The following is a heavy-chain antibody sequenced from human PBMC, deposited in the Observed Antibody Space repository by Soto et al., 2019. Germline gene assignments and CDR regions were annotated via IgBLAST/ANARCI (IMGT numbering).Heavy chain of an antibody. D-gene: IGHD3-16*01. Sequence: EVQLLESGGDSVQPGGSVRLSCAGSGFTFINYAMNWVRQAPGKGLGWVSTISGGGDATFFADSVRGRFTFSRDNSKNTVNRQMNSLGVDDTAVYYCARKVVWSTIRPDYGYFHLWGRGTLVTVSS. CDR3: ARKVVWSTIRPDYGYFHL. J-gene: IGHJ2*01. CDR1: GFTFINYA. V-gene: IGHV3-23*01. CDR2: ISGGGDAT.